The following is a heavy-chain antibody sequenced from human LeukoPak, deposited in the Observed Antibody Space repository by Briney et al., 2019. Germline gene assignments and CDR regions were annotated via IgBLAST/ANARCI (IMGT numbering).Heavy chain of an antibody. CDR1: GGSITSYY. V-gene: IGHV4-59*01. J-gene: IGHJ4*02. CDR2: IYNTGNT. CDR3: ARGGWFGLFEY. D-gene: IGHD3-10*01. Sequence: SETLSLTCTVSGGSITSYYWSWIRQPPGKGLEWIGYIYNTGNTNYNPSLKSRVTISVDTSKNQFSLKLSSVTAADTAVYYCARGGWFGLFEYWGQGTLVTVSS.